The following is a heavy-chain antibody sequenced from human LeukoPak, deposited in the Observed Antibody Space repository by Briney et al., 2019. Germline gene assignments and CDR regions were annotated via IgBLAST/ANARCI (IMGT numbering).Heavy chain of an antibody. CDR1: GFTFSTHG. D-gene: IGHD6-19*01. J-gene: IGHJ4*02. V-gene: IGHV3-30*03. CDR3: GREIAVPGTVGLDY. CDR2: ISYDGSNK. Sequence: GGSLRLSCAASGFTFSTHGMHCVRQAPGKGLEWVAVISYDGSNKYYADSVKGRFTISRDNSKNTLSLQLNSLRAEDTAVFYCGREIAVPGTVGLDYWGQGTLVTVS.